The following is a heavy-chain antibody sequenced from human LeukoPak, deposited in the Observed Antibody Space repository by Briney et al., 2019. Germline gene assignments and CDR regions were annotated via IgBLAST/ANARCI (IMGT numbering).Heavy chain of an antibody. CDR3: ARAPYGDYGGDAFDI. D-gene: IGHD4-17*01. CDR1: GFTFSSYG. Sequence: GRSLRLSCAASGFTFSSYGMHWVRQAPGKGLEWVAVISYDGSNKYYADSAKGRFTISRDNSKNTLYLQMNSLRVEDTAVYYCARAPYGDYGGDAFDIWGQGTMVTVSS. J-gene: IGHJ3*02. V-gene: IGHV3-30*03. CDR2: ISYDGSNK.